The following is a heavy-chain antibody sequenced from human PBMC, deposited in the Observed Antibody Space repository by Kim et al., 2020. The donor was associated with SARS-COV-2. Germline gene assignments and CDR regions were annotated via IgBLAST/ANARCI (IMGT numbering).Heavy chain of an antibody. CDR1: GYTFTSYG. D-gene: IGHD3-10*01. J-gene: IGHJ5*02. CDR2: ISAYNGNT. Sequence: ASVKVSCKASGYTFTSYGISWVRQAPGQGLEWMGWISAYNGNTNYAQKLQGRVTITTDTSTITAYMELRRLRSDDTAVYYCARAAGARLYKWFDPWGQGTLVTVSS. V-gene: IGHV1-18*01. CDR3: ARAAGARLYKWFDP.